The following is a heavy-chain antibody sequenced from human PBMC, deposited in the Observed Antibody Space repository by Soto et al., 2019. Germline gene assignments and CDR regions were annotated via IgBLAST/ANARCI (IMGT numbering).Heavy chain of an antibody. CDR2: INSVGSRT. CDR3: ATALDYYDSSGPENFDY. CDR1: GFTFSSYW. Sequence: GGSLRLSCAASGFTFSSYWMHWVRQAPGKGLVWVSRINSVGSRTSYADSVKGRFTISRDNAKNTLYLQMNSLRAEDTAVYYCATALDYYDSSGPENFDYWGQGTLVTVSS. J-gene: IGHJ4*02. D-gene: IGHD3-22*01. V-gene: IGHV3-74*01.